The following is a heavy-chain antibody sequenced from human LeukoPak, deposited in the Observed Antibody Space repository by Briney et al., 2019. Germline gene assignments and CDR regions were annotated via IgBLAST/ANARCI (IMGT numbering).Heavy chain of an antibody. D-gene: IGHD2-2*01. CDR3: ARVDCSSTSCYEFGY. J-gene: IGHJ4*02. Sequence: GGSLRLSCAASGFTFSDYYMSWIRQAPGKGLEWVPYIRSSGSTIYYADSVKGRFTISRDNAKNSLYLQMNSLRAEDTAVYYCARVDCSSTSCYEFGYWGQGTLVTVSS. V-gene: IGHV3-11*04. CDR2: IRSSGSTI. CDR1: GFTFSDYY.